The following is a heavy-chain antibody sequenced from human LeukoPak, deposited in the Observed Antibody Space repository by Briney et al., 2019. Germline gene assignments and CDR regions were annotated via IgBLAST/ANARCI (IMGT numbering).Heavy chain of an antibody. CDR2: IYTSGST. CDR3: AREAIAVNWLDP. V-gene: IGHV4-61*02. D-gene: IGHD6-19*01. Sequence: SQTLSLTCTVSGGSISSGSYYWSWIRQPAGKGLEWIGRIYTSGSTNYNPSLKSRVTISVDTSKNQFSLKLSSVTAADTAVYYCAREAIAVNWLDPWGQGTLVTVSS. J-gene: IGHJ5*02. CDR1: GGSISSGSYY.